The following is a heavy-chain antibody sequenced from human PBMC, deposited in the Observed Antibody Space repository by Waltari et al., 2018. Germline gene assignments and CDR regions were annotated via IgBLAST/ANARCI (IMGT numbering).Heavy chain of an antibody. D-gene: IGHD4-17*01. V-gene: IGHV3-30*18. CDR1: GFTFSSYG. J-gene: IGHJ6*02. CDR2: ISYDGSNK. CDR3: AKSYGDYLNYYYYYGMDV. Sequence: QVQLVESGGGVVQPGRSLRLSCAASGFTFSSYGMQWVRQAPGKGLEWVAVISYDGSNKYYADSGKGRVTISRDKSKNTLYLQMNSLRAEDTAVYYCAKSYGDYLNYYYYYGMDVWGQGTTITVSS.